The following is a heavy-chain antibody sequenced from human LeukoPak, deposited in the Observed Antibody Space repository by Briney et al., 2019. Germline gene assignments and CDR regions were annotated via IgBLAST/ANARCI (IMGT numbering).Heavy chain of an antibody. CDR2: INHSGST. V-gene: IGHV4-34*01. CDR1: GGSFSGYY. D-gene: IGHD4-11*01. J-gene: IGHJ5*02. Sequence: SETLSLTCAVYGGSFSGYYWSWIRQPPGKGLEWIGEINHSGSTNYNPSLKSRVTISVDTSKNRFSLKLSSVTAADTAVYYCARGWHSMGPWFDPWGQGTLVTVSS. CDR3: ARGWHSMGPWFDP.